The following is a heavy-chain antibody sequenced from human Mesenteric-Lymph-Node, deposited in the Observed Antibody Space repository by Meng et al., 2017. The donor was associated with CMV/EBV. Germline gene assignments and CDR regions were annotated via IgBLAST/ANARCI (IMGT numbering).Heavy chain of an antibody. CDR1: GFTFTSYA. J-gene: IGHJ4*02. V-gene: IGHV3-23*01. CDR3: AKHSGYDPYYFDY. CDR2: INAGGGST. Sequence: GGSLRLSCAASGFTFTSYAMNWVRQAPGKGLEWVSAINAGGGSTYYAASVKGRFTISRDNSKNTLHLQMNSLRAEDTAVYYCAKHSGYDPYYFDYWGQGTLVTVSS. D-gene: IGHD5-12*01.